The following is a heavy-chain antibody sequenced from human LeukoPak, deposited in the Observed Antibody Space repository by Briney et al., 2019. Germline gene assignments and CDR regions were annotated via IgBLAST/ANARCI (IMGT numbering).Heavy chain of an antibody. CDR2: IIPIFGTA. V-gene: IGHV1-69*06. J-gene: IGHJ5*02. Sequence: SVKVSCKASGGTFSSYAISWVRQAPGQGLEWMGGIIPIFGTANYAQKFQGRVTITADKSTSTAYMELRSLRSDDTAVYYCARARQGYYYGSGSYLSWFDPWGQGTLVTVSS. CDR3: ARARQGYYYGSGSYLSWFDP. CDR1: GGTFSSYA. D-gene: IGHD3-10*01.